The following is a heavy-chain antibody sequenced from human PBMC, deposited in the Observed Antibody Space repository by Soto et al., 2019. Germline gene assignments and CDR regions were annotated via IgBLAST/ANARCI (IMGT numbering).Heavy chain of an antibody. Sequence: ASVKVSCKTSGYTFTVYYIHCVVQSPLRWREWLGWIIPNSGGTNYAQKFQGRVTMSRDTSTSTAYMELSRLTSDDTAVYYCARARYCSGGTCFGNWFDPWGQGTLVTVSS. CDR2: IIPNSGGT. V-gene: IGHV1-2*02. CDR3: ARARYCSGGTCFGNWFDP. CDR1: GYTFTVYY. D-gene: IGHD2-15*01. J-gene: IGHJ5*02.